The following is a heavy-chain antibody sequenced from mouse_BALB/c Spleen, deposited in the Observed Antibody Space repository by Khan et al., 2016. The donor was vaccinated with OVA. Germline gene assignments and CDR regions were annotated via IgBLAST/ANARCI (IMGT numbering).Heavy chain of an antibody. CDR3: GGMART. Sequence: VQLQQSGAELVKSGATVMLSCTASGLNIKDTYMHWLMQWPEQGLEWIGKIDPPNGNTKYDSKFQRKATITADTPSHTAYLQLCSRTSEETACYYGGGMARTWGQGTTLTVSS. CDR2: IDPPNGNT. CDR1: GLNIKDTY. J-gene: IGHJ2*01. V-gene: IGHV14-3*02.